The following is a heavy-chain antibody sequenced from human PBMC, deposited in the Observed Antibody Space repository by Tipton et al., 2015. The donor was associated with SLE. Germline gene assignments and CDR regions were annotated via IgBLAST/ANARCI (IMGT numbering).Heavy chain of an antibody. CDR1: GGSFSSHH. CDR3: ARAFPTAAGTAFDL. CDR2: IYYSGST. D-gene: IGHD6-13*01. Sequence: TLSLTCTFSGGSFSSHHWSWIRQPPGKRLEWIGYIYYSGSTDYNPSLESRVAMSVDRSKNQFSLRLNSVTPADTAVYYCARAFPTAAGTAFDLWGQGTLVTVSS. J-gene: IGHJ3*01. V-gene: IGHV4-59*11.